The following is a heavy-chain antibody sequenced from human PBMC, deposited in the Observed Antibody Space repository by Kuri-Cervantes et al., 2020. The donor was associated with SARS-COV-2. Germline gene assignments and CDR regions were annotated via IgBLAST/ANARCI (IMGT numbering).Heavy chain of an antibody. Sequence: SQTLSLTGAVSGYSISSGYYWGWIRQPPGKGLEWIGSIYHSGSTYFNPSLKSRVTISVDTSKNQFSLKLSSVTAADTAVYYCARQLVGLGYSSSWLIDRSVLDNFDYWGQGTLVTVSS. CDR1: GYSISSGYY. J-gene: IGHJ4*02. CDR2: IYHSGST. V-gene: IGHV4-38-2*01. D-gene: IGHD6-13*01. CDR3: ARQLVGLGYSSSWLIDRSVLDNFDY.